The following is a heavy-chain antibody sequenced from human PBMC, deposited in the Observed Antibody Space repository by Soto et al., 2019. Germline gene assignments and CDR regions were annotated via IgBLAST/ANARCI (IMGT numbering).Heavy chain of an antibody. CDR2: IYYSGST. V-gene: IGHV4-39*01. D-gene: IGHD3-3*01. J-gene: IGHJ6*02. Sequence: SETLYLTCTVSGGSISGSTYYWGWRRQPPGKGREWIGRIYYSGSTCNNPSPKSRVTISVDTTKNQLSLKLSSVTAADTAVYFCASPFGVEYGMDVWGQGTKVTV. CDR3: ASPFGVEYGMDV. CDR1: GGSISGSTYY.